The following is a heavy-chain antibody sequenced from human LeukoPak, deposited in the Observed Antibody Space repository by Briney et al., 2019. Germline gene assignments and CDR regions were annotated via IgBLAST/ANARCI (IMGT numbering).Heavy chain of an antibody. V-gene: IGHV4-59*01. D-gene: IGHD6-19*01. J-gene: IGHJ2*01. CDR3: ARDDAPYSSTWYFDL. CDR2: IYYSGTT. Sequence: SETLSLTCTVSGGSISSYYWSWIRQPPGKGLEWIGYIYYSGTTNYNPSLKSRVTISVDTSKNQISLRLTSVTAADTAVYYCARDDAPYSSTWYFDLWGRGTLVTVSS. CDR1: GGSISSYY.